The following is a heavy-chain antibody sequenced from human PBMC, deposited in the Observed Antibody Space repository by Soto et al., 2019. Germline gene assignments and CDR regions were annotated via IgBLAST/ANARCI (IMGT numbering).Heavy chain of an antibody. CDR3: ITEPTQFRYYALRSGYLHYFHY. V-gene: IGHV3-15*01. J-gene: IGHJ4*02. Sequence: GGSLRLSCAASGFTFCNAWMSWVRQPPGKGLEWVGRIKRTRDGVTTDYAATVKGRFTISRDASKNTLYLQVNSLKTEDTAVYYSITEPTQFRYYALRSGYLHYFHYWGQGT. CDR1: GFTFCNAW. CDR2: IKRTRDGVTT. D-gene: IGHD3-3*01.